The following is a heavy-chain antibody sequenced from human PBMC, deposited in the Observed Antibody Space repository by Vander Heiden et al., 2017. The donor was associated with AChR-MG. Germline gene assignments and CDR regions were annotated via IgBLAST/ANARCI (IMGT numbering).Heavy chain of an antibody. J-gene: IGHJ5*02. Sequence: EVQLVESGGGLVQPGGSLRLSCAASGFTFSSYDMHWVRQATGKGLEWVSAIGTAGDTYYPGSVKGRFTISRENAKNSLYLQMNSLRAGDTAVYYCARGYSSSWYGWFDPWGQGTLVTVSS. V-gene: IGHV3-13*01. CDR2: IGTAGDT. CDR1: GFTFSSYD. D-gene: IGHD6-13*01. CDR3: ARGYSSSWYGWFDP.